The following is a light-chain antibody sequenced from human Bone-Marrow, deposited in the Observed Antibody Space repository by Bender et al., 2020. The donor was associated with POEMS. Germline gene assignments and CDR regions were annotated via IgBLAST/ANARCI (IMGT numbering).Light chain of an antibody. V-gene: IGLV2-23*02. Sequence: QSALTQPASVSGSPGQTITISCTGTSSDIGSNNFVSWYQQHPDKAPKLIIFEVFKRPSSISSRFSGSKSANTASLTISRLQAEDEADYYCCSYAGPWVFGGGTKVTVL. CDR2: EVF. CDR1: SSDIGSNNF. J-gene: IGLJ2*01. CDR3: CSYAGPWV.